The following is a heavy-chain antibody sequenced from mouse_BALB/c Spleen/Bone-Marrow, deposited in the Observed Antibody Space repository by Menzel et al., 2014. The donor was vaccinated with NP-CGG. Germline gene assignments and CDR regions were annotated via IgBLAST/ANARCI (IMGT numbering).Heavy chain of an antibody. CDR3: ARLSYYGRFAY. V-gene: IGHV4-1*02. J-gene: IGHJ3*01. Sequence: EVQGVESGGGLVQPGGSLKLSCAASGFDFSRYWMSWVRQAPWKGLEWIGEINSDSSTINYTPSLKDKFIISRDNAKSTLYLQMSKVRSEDTALYYCARLSYYGRFAYWGQGTLVTVSA. D-gene: IGHD1-1*01. CDR1: GFDFSRYW. CDR2: INSDSSTI.